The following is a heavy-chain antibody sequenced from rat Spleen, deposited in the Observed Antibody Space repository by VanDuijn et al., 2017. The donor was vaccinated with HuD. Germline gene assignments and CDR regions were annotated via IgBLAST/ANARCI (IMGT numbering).Heavy chain of an antibody. Sequence: QVTQKETGPGILQPSHTLRLNCSFSGFSLSTSGMSVSWIRQPSVKVLDWLASIWWNGNTYNNPSLKSRLTVSKDTPNNQTILKVTSVDTADSSTYYCAHTYRGYATVEGKFDYWGQGVMVTVSS. CDR2: IWWNGNT. V-gene: IGHV8-23*01. J-gene: IGHJ2*01. CDR3: AHTYRGYATVEGKFDY. CDR1: GFSLSTSGMS. D-gene: IGHD1-11*01.